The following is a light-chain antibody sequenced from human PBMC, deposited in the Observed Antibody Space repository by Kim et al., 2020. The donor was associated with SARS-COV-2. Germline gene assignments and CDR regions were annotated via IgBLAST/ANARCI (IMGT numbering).Light chain of an antibody. CDR1: SGHSSYA. V-gene: IGLV4-69*01. J-gene: IGLJ3*02. CDR3: QTWGTLNWV. Sequence: QLVLTQSPSASASLGASVKLTCTLSSGHSSYAIAWHQQQPEKGPRYLMKLNSDGSHSKGDGIPDRFSGSSSGAERYLTISSLQSEDEADYYCQTWGTLNWVFGGGTQLTVL. CDR2: LNSDGSH.